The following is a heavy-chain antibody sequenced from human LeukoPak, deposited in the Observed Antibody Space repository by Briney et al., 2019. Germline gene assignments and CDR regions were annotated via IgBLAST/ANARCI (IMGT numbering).Heavy chain of an antibody. V-gene: IGHV3-11*04. Sequence: GGSLRLSCAASGFTLSTYDMSWIRQAPGKGLEWVSHIRRSGYTIYCADCVKGRFTISRDNAKNSLFLQMNSLRAEDTAVYYCARDRRDYYDSSGYYYWGQGTLVTVSS. CDR1: GFTLSTYD. D-gene: IGHD3-22*01. J-gene: IGHJ4*02. CDR2: IRRSGYTI. CDR3: ARDRRDYYDSSGYYY.